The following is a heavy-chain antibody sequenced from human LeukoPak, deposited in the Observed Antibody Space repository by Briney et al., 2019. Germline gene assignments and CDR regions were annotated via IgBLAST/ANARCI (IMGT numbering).Heavy chain of an antibody. CDR1: GFTFSNAW. V-gene: IGHV3-21*01. Sequence: GGSLRLSCAASGFTFSNAWMSWVRQAPGKGLEWVSSISRSSGYIYYADSVRGRFTISRDNARNSLYLQMNSLRAEDTAVYYCAREEICSSTSCYTGSSAFDIWGQGTMVTVSS. D-gene: IGHD2-2*02. CDR2: ISRSSGYI. J-gene: IGHJ3*02. CDR3: AREEICSSTSCYTGSSAFDI.